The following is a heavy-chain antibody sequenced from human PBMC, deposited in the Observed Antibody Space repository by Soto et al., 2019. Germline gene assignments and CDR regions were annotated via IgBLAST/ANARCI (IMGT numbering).Heavy chain of an antibody. D-gene: IGHD2-15*01. CDR2: ISGSGGST. J-gene: IGHJ3*02. CDR1: GFTFSSYA. CDR3: AKDREGYCSGGSCYSDAFDI. V-gene: IGHV3-23*01. Sequence: EVQLLESGGGLVQPGGSLRLSCAASGFTFSSYAMSWVRQAPGKGLEGVSAISGSGGSTYYADPVKGRFTISRDNSKNTLYLQMNSLRAEDTAVYYCAKDREGYCSGGSCYSDAFDIWGQGTMVTVSS.